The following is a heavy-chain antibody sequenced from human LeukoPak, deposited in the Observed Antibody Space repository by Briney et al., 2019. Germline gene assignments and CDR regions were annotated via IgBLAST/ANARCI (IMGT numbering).Heavy chain of an antibody. Sequence: ASVKVSCKASGYTFTSYAMHWVRQAPGQRLEWMGWINAGNGNTKYSQKFQGRVTITRDTSASTAYMELSSLRSDDTAVYYCARGPPNWGYDYWGPGTLVTVSS. CDR2: INAGNGNT. CDR3: ARGPPNWGYDY. D-gene: IGHD7-27*01. J-gene: IGHJ4*02. V-gene: IGHV1-3*01. CDR1: GYTFTSYA.